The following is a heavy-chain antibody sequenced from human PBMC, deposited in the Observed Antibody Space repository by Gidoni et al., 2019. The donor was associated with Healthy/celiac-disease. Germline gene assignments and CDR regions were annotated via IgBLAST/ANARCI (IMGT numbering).Heavy chain of an antibody. CDR1: GFTFDDYA. CDR2: ISWNSGSI. D-gene: IGHD3-10*01. J-gene: IGHJ5*02. CDR3: AKDMGVQGVHNWFDP. V-gene: IGHV3-9*01. Sequence: EVQLVESGGGLVQPGRSLRLSCAASGFTFDDYAMHWVRQAPGKGLEWVSGISWNSGSIGYADSVKGRFTIARDNAKNSLYLQMNSLRAEDTALYYCAKDMGVQGVHNWFDPWGQGTLVTVSS.